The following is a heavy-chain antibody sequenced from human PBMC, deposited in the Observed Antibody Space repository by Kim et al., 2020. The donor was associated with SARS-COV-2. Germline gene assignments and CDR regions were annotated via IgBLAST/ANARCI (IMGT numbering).Heavy chain of an antibody. CDR2: ISGSGGST. CDR1: GFTFSSYA. J-gene: IGHJ6*02. CDR3: AKDPRGAAADFYYYYGMDV. V-gene: IGHV3-23*01. D-gene: IGHD6-13*01. Sequence: GGSLRLSCAASGFTFSSYAMSWVRQAPGKGLEWVSAISGSGGSTYYADSVKGRFTISRDNSKNTLYLQMNSLRAEDTAVYYCAKDPRGAAADFYYYYGMDVWGQGTTVTVSS.